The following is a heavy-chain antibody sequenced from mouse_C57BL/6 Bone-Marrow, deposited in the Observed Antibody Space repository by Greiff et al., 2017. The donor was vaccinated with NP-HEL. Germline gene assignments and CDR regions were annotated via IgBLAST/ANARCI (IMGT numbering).Heavy chain of an antibody. V-gene: IGHV1-76*01. CDR3: ARDGSSYVPYYFDY. J-gene: IGHJ2*01. CDR2: IYPGSGNT. Sequence: QVQLQQSGAELVRPGASVKLSCKASGYTFTDYYINWVKQRPGQGLEWIARIYPGSGNTYYNEKFKGKATLTAEKSSSTAYMQLSSLTSEDSAVYFCARDGSSYVPYYFDYWGQGTTLTVSS. CDR1: GYTFTDYY. D-gene: IGHD1-1*01.